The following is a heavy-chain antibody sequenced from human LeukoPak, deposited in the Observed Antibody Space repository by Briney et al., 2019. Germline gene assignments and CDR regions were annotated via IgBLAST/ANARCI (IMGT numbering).Heavy chain of an antibody. Sequence: GGSLRLSCAASGFTFTNAWMSWVRQAPGKVLEWIGRSKSQTEGGTTDYAAPVKGRFTISRDDSKNTVYLQMNSLRTDDTAVYYCTTLSYVGGYWGQGTLVTVSS. J-gene: IGHJ4*02. CDR1: GFTFTNAW. V-gene: IGHV3-15*01. D-gene: IGHD3-10*02. CDR3: TTLSYVGGY. CDR2: SKSQTEGGTT.